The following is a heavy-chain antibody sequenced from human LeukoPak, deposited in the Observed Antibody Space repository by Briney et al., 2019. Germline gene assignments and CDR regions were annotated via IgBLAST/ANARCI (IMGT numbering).Heavy chain of an antibody. J-gene: IGHJ3*02. CDR2: ISSSSGTI. V-gene: IGHV3-48*01. Sequence: GGSLRLSCAASGFSFSSYSMNWVRQAPGKGLEWLSYISSSSGTIYYADSVKGRFTISRDNAKNSLYLQMNSLRAEDTAVYYCATTRYDFWSGSPLYAFDIWGQGTMVTVSS. CDR3: ATTRYDFWSGSPLYAFDI. D-gene: IGHD3-3*01. CDR1: GFSFSSYS.